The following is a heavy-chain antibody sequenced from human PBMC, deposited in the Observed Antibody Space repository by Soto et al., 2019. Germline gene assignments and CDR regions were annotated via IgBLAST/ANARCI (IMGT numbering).Heavy chain of an antibody. D-gene: IGHD3-10*01. CDR2: INAGNGNT. Sequence: ASVKVSCKTSGYTFTKYAMHWVRQAPGQRLEWMGWINAGNGNTKYSQKFQGRVAITSDTSASTAYMEVSSLTSEDTAVYYCARGTGSGIYSPNYYYMDGWGKGTTVTVSS. CDR1: GYTFTKYA. J-gene: IGHJ6*03. V-gene: IGHV1-3*01. CDR3: ARGTGSGIYSPNYYYMDG.